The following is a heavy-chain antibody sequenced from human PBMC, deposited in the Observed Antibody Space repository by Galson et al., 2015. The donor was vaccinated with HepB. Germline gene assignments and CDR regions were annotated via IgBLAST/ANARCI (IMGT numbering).Heavy chain of an antibody. CDR2: INWNGGST. J-gene: IGHJ4*02. V-gene: IGHV3-20*04. Sequence: SLRLSCAASGFTFDDYGMSWVRQAPGKGLEWVSGINWNGGSTGYADSVKGRFTIPRDNAKNSLYLQMNSLRAEDTALYYCARALETGYSSGWYRGFGYWGQGTLVTVSS. CDR1: GFTFDDYG. D-gene: IGHD6-19*01. CDR3: ARALETGYSSGWYRGFGY.